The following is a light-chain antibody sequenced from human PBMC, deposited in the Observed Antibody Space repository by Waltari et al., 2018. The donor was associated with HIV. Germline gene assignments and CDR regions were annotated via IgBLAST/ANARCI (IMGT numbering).Light chain of an antibody. Sequence: DIVMTQSPLSLPVTPGEPASISCRSSQSLLHSNGYNYLNWYLQKPGQSPQLLIYWGSNRASGVPDRFSGSGSGTDFTLKISRVEAEDVGVYYCMQALQTPRTFGQWTRLEIK. V-gene: IGKV2-28*01. CDR2: WGS. J-gene: IGKJ2*01. CDR1: QSLLHSNGYNY. CDR3: MQALQTPRT.